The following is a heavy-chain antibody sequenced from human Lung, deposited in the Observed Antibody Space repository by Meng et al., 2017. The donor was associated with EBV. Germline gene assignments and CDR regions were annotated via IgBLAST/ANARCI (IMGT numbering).Heavy chain of an antibody. D-gene: IGHD6-19*01. CDR1: GGSISSYY. J-gene: IGHJ4*02. V-gene: IGHV4-59*01. Sequence: GQLQRSGPGVVNPSETLSFTCTFSGGSISSYYWSCIRQPPGKGLEWIGYIYYRGSTNYNPSLKSRVTISVDTSKNQFSLKLSSVTAADTAVYYCASSSGWYDEYYFDYWGQGTLVTVSS. CDR2: IYYRGST. CDR3: ASSSGWYDEYYFDY.